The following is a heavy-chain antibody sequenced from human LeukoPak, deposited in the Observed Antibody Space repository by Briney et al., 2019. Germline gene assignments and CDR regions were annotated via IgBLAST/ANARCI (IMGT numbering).Heavy chain of an antibody. CDR3: AGSPIGYGMDV. J-gene: IGHJ6*02. Sequence: QSSETLSLTCAVYGGSFSGYYWSWIRQPPGKGLEWIGEINHSGSTNYNPSLKSRVTISVDTSKNQFSLKLSSVTAADTAVYYCAGSPIGYGMDVWGQGTTVTVSS. V-gene: IGHV4-34*01. CDR1: GGSFSGYY. CDR2: INHSGST.